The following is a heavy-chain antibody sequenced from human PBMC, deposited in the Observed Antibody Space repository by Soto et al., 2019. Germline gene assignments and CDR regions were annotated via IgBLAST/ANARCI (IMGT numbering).Heavy chain of an antibody. CDR1: GFAISRGYY. V-gene: IGHV4-38-2*02. CDR3: AREKVGTTFFDN. CDR2: IYPSVSS. D-gene: IGHD1-1*01. J-gene: IGHJ4*02. Sequence: LSLTFNVSGFAISRGYYWSWVRQPPGKGLEWIGSIYPSVSSYHNPSLESRLTLSIDTSKNQFTLKLASVTAADTALYYCAREKVGTTFFDNWGQGTQVTVSS.